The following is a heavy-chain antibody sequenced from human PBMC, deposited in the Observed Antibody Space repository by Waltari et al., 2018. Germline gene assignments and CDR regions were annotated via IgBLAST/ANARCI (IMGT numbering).Heavy chain of an antibody. D-gene: IGHD3-3*02. V-gene: IGHV1-69*12. CDR3: ATHKLGISQHYYHMGA. CDR1: GGPFGGYG. CDR2: IIPIFGIP. J-gene: IGHJ6*03. Sequence: VQLVQSGAEVRTPGSSVKVSCKASGGPFGGYGISWVRLVPGQRLERLGVIIPIFGIPDYSRKFQDRLTSTADESTSPAYMELISLTSEDTAIYFCATHKLGISQHYYHMGAWGKGTTVTISS.